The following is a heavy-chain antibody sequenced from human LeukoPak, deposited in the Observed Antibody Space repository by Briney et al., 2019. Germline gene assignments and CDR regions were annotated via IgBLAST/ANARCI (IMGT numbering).Heavy chain of an antibody. D-gene: IGHD2-2*01. CDR2: ISGSGGST. V-gene: IGHV3-23*01. J-gene: IGHJ1*01. CDR1: GFTFSSYA. CDR3: AKDRGYCSSTSCDQYFQH. Sequence: PGGSLRLSCAASGFTFSSYAMSWVRQAPGKGLEWVSAISGSGGSTYYADSVKGRFTISRDNAKNSLYLQMNSLRAEDTALYYCAKDRGYCSSTSCDQYFQHWGQGTLVTVSS.